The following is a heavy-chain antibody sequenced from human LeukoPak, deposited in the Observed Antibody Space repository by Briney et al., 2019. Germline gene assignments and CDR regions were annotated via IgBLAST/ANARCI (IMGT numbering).Heavy chain of an antibody. CDR3: ARWCCSGGSCYSHYYYYMDV. CDR2: IKQDGSEK. Sequence: PGGSLRLSCAASGFTFSSYWMSWVRQAPGKGLERVANIKQDGSEKYYVDSVKGRFTISRDNAKNSLYLQMNSLRAEDTAVYYCARWCCSGGSCYSHYYYYMDVWGKGTTVTVSS. D-gene: IGHD2-15*01. CDR1: GFTFSSYW. J-gene: IGHJ6*03. V-gene: IGHV3-7*01.